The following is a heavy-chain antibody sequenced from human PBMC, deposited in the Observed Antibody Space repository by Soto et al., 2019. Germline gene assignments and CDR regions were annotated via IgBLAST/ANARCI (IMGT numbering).Heavy chain of an antibody. V-gene: IGHV3-33*01. Sequence: VAVIWYDGSNKYYADSVKGRFTISRDNSKNTLYLQMNSLRAEDTAVYYCARGGIAAAATGYYYYGMDVWGQGTTVTVSS. J-gene: IGHJ6*02. CDR3: ARGGIAAAATGYYYYGMDV. D-gene: IGHD6-13*01. CDR2: IWYDGSNK.